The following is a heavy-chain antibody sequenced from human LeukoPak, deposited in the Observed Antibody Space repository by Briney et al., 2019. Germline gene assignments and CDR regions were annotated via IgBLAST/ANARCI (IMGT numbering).Heavy chain of an antibody. CDR1: GFTFSSYE. J-gene: IGHJ4*02. D-gene: IGHD5-24*01. CDR3: ARGMEMATMEYFDY. V-gene: IGHV3-48*03. Sequence: HPGGSLRLSCAASGFTFSSYEMNWVRQAPGKGLEWVSYISRSGSTIYYADSVKGRFTISRDNAKNSLYLQMNSLRAEDTAVYYCARGMEMATMEYFDYWGQGTLVTVSS. CDR2: ISRSGSTI.